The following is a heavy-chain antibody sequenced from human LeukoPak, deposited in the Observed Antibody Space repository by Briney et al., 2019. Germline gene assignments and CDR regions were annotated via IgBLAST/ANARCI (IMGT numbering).Heavy chain of an antibody. J-gene: IGHJ5*02. V-gene: IGHV4-59*01. Sequence: PSETLPLTCTVSGGSISSYYWSWIRQPPGKGLEWIGYIYYSGSTNYNPSLKSRVTISVDTSKNQFSLGLSSVTAADTAVYYCARGGTRFDPWGQGTLVTVSS. D-gene: IGHD3-16*01. CDR3: ARGGTRFDP. CDR1: GGSISSYY. CDR2: IYYSGST.